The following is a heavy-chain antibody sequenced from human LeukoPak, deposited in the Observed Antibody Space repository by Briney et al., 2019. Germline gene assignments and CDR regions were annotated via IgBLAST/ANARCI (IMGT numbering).Heavy chain of an antibody. CDR3: TKGRTASPRWDVFHV. J-gene: IGHJ3*01. Sequence: GGSLRLSCTASGFIFKNYVMAWVRQVPGKGLEWVSTIGNSGSVTDYADSVKGRFTIYRDNSRETLFLQMHSLRADDTAVYYCTKGRTASPRWDVFHVWGRGTMVTVSS. V-gene: IGHV3-23*01. CDR2: IGNSGSVT. D-gene: IGHD5-24*01. CDR1: GFIFKNYV.